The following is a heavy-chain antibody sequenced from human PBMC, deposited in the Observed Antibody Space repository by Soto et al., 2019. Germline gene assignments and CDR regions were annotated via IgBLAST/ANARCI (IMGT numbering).Heavy chain of an antibody. D-gene: IGHD5-12*01. CDR2: IIPIFGTA. Sequence: SVKVSCKASGGTFSSYAISWLRQAPGQGLEWMGGIIPIFGTANYAQKFRGRVTITADESTSTAYMELSSLRSEDTAVYYCARGYSGYPTEAYYYYGMDVWGQGTTVTVSS. V-gene: IGHV1-69*13. J-gene: IGHJ6*02. CDR3: ARGYSGYPTEAYYYYGMDV. CDR1: GGTFSSYA.